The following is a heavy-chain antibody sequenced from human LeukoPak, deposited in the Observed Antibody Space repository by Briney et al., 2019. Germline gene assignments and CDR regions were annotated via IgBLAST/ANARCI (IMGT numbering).Heavy chain of an antibody. CDR2: IKEDGSQK. V-gene: IGHV3-7*01. D-gene: IGHD1-26*01. CDR1: GLTFSRSW. Sequence: GGSLRLSCAASGLTFSRSWMHWVRQAPGKGLEWVADIKEDGSQKDYVGSVRGRFTISRDNARNSLYLHMNSLRVDDTAVYYCATGGPMGASWGQGTLVIVSA. CDR3: ATGGPMGAS. J-gene: IGHJ4*02.